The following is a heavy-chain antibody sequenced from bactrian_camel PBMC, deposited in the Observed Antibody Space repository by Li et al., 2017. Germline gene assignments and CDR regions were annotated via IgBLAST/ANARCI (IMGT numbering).Heavy chain of an antibody. V-gene: IGHV3S25*01. CDR1: GFTFSNYW. D-gene: IGHD5*01. J-gene: IGHJ4*01. CDR2: INSAGGST. Sequence: QLVESGGGLVQPGGSPRLSCAASGFTFSNYWMYWVLQAPGKGLEWVSTINSAGGSTYYADSVKGRFAISRDNAKNTVYLQMNSLKPEDTALYYCSVATTSATFNYWGQGTQVTVS. CDR3: SVATTSATFNY.